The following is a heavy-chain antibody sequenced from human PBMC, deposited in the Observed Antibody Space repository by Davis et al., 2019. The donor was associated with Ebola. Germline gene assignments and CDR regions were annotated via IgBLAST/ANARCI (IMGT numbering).Heavy chain of an antibody. CDR1: GYTFTSYD. Sequence: ASVKVSCKASGYTFTSYDINWVRQATGQGLEWMGWMNPSSGNTGFAQKFQGRITMTRNTSISTAYMELSSLRSEDTAVYYCVRAPTWSQINYYCFDYWGQGTLVTVSS. V-gene: IGHV1-8*01. D-gene: IGHD3-10*01. CDR3: VRAPTWSQINYYCFDY. CDR2: MNPSSGNT. J-gene: IGHJ4*02.